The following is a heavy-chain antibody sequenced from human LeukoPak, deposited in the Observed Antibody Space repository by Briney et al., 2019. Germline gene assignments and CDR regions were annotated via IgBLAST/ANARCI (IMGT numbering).Heavy chain of an antibody. D-gene: IGHD3-10*01. CDR3: AKESWRFDS. Sequence: PGGSLRLSCATSGFIFSNYAMSWVRQARGKGLEWVSTIGETGSRTHYVDSVKGRFTISRDNSKNTLYLQMNSLRAEDTAIYYCAKESWRFDSWGQGTLVTVSS. J-gene: IGHJ4*02. CDR2: IGETGSRT. CDR1: GFIFSNYA. V-gene: IGHV3-23*01.